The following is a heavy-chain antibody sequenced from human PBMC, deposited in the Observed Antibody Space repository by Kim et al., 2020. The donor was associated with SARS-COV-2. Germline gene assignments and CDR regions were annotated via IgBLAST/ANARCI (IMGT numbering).Heavy chain of an antibody. CDR3: AKDHWVGELFYLDY. CDR1: GFTFSSYG. CDR2: ISYDGSNK. D-gene: IGHD3-10*01. V-gene: IGHV3-30*18. J-gene: IGHJ4*02. Sequence: GGSLRLSCAASGFTFSSYGMHWVRQAPGKGLEWVAAISYDGSNKYYADSVKGRFTISRDNSKNTLYLQMNSLRAEDTAVYYCAKDHWVGELFYLDYWGQGNPVTASS.